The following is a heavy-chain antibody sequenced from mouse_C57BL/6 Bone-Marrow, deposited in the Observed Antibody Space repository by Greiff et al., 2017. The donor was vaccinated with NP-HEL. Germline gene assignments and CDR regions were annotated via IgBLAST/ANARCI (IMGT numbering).Heavy chain of an antibody. V-gene: IGHV1-81*01. CDR3: SRGAALTGTGGDAMDY. Sequence: QVQLKESGAELARPGASVKLSCKASGYTFTSYGISWVKQRTGQGLEWIGEIYPRSGNTYYNEKFKGKATLTADKSSSTAYMELRSLTSEDSAVYFCSRGAALTGTGGDAMDYWGQGTSVTVSS. CDR1: GYTFTSYG. D-gene: IGHD4-1*01. CDR2: IYPRSGNT. J-gene: IGHJ4*01.